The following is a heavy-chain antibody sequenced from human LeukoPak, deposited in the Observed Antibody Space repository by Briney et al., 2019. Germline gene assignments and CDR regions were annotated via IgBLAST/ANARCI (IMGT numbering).Heavy chain of an antibody. Sequence: GGSLRLSCAASGFTFSSYSMNWVRQAPGKGLDWVSSISSSSSYIYYADSVKGRFTISRDNAKNSLYLQMNSLSAEDTAVYYCARGILGGDGYNFPREFSYWGQGTLVTVSS. D-gene: IGHD5-24*01. CDR2: ISSSSSYI. CDR3: ARGILGGDGYNFPREFSY. CDR1: GFTFSSYS. V-gene: IGHV3-21*01. J-gene: IGHJ4*02.